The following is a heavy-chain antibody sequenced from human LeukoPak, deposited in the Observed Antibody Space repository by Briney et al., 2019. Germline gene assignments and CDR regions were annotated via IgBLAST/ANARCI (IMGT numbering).Heavy chain of an antibody. CDR3: ARCSFQHYSGYDL. Sequence: GESLQISCRGSGYSFSSYWIGWVRQMPGKGLEWMGIIYPGDSETIYSPPFQGQVTISADKSTRTAYLQWSSLEASDTAIYYCARCSFQHYSGYDLWGQGTLVTVSS. D-gene: IGHD5-12*01. CDR2: IYPGDSET. V-gene: IGHV5-51*01. CDR1: GYSFSSYW. J-gene: IGHJ4*02.